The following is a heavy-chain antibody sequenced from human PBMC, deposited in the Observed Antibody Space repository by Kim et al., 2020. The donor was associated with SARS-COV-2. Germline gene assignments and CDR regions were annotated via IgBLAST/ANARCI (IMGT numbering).Heavy chain of an antibody. CDR3: EATSSGTIDY. CDR2: INQDGSET. J-gene: IGHJ4*02. CDR1: GFSSSSYC. Sequence: GGSLRLSCAASGFSSSSYCMHWVRQAPGRGLEWVSKINQDGSETNYVDSVKGRFTISRDNAKNSLYLDMNSLRVEDPALYYCEATSSGTIDYWGPGTLVIVSS. D-gene: IGHD6-6*01. V-gene: IGHV3-7*01.